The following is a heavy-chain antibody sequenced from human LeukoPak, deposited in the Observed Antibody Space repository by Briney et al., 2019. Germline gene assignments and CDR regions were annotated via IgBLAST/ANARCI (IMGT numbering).Heavy chain of an antibody. CDR2: ISGSGGST. Sequence: GGSLRLSCAAAGFTFSSHAMSWVRQAPGKGLEWVSAISGSGGSTYYADSVKGRFTISRDNSKNTLYLQMNSLRAEDTAVYYCAKLEDIVVVVAATGSGHAFDIWGQGTMVTVSS. CDR3: AKLEDIVVVVAATGSGHAFDI. V-gene: IGHV3-23*01. CDR1: GFTFSSHA. D-gene: IGHD2-15*01. J-gene: IGHJ3*02.